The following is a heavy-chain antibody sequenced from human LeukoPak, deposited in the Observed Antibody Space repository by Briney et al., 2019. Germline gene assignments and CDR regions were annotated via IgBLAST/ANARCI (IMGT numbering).Heavy chain of an antibody. CDR1: GYTLTELS. CDR2: FDPEDGET. Sequence: ASVKVSCTVSGYTLTELSMHWVRQAPGKGLEWMGGFDPEDGETIYAQKFQGRVTMTEDTSTDTAYMELSSLRSEDTAVYYCATDISNYYGMDVWGQGTTVTVSS. V-gene: IGHV1-24*01. J-gene: IGHJ6*02. CDR3: ATDISNYYGMDV.